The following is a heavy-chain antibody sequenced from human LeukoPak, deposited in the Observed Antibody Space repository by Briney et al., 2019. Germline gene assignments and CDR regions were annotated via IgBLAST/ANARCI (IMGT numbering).Heavy chain of an antibody. CDR1: AFTFSSNG. Sequence: GGSLRLSCAASAFTFSSNGMHWVRQAPGKGLEWVSAISGSGGSTYYADSVKGRFTISRDNSKNTLYLQMNSLRAEDTAVYYCAKDYYDSSGYYYWFDYWGQGTLVTVSS. D-gene: IGHD3-22*01. CDR3: AKDYYDSSGYYYWFDY. V-gene: IGHV3-23*01. CDR2: ISGSGGST. J-gene: IGHJ4*02.